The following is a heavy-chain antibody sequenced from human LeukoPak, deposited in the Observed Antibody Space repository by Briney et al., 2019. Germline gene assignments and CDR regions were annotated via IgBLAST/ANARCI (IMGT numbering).Heavy chain of an antibody. D-gene: IGHD3-3*01. CDR1: GFPFNTYA. V-gene: IGHV3-33*08. J-gene: IGHJ6*02. CDR2: IWYDGSNK. Sequence: GGSLRLSCSASGFPFNTYAIHWVRQAPGKGLEWVAVIWYDGSNKYYADSVKGRFTISRDNSKNTLYLQMNSLRAEDTAVYYCARDHDFWSGYYTPPSDYYYGMDVWGQGTTVTVSS. CDR3: ARDHDFWSGYYTPPSDYYYGMDV.